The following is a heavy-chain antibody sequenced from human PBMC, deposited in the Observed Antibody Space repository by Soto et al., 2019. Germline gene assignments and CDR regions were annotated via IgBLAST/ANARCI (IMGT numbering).Heavy chain of an antibody. D-gene: IGHD4-4*01. V-gene: IGHV1-69*12. Sequence: QVQLVQSGAEVKKPGSSVKVSCKASGGTFSSYAISWVRQAPGQGLEWMGGIIPIFGTANYAQKFQGRVTITADESXXTXYXAMSSLRSEDTAVYYCARDGGPTTVTTGCYYYGMDVWGQGTTVTVSS. CDR2: IIPIFGTA. CDR1: GGTFSSYA. CDR3: ARDGGPTTVTTGCYYYGMDV. J-gene: IGHJ6*02.